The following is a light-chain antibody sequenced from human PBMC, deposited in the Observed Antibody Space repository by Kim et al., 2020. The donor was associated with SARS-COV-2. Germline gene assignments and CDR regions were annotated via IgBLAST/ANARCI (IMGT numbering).Light chain of an antibody. CDR3: QVWDSSRV. Sequence: VSVAPGKTARVTCGGNNIGSKSVLWYQQKPGQAPVLVIYYDSDRPSGIPERFSGSNSGNTATLTISRVEAGDEADYYCQVWDSSRVFGGGTQLTVL. CDR1: NIGSKS. V-gene: IGLV3-21*04. J-gene: IGLJ3*02. CDR2: YDS.